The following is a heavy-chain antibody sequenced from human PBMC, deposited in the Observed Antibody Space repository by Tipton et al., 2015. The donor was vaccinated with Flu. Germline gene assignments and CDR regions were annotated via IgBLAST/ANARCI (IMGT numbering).Heavy chain of an antibody. CDR1: GYSISSGYY. D-gene: IGHD3-10*01. V-gene: IGHV4-38-2*02. CDR2: IYHSGST. J-gene: IGHJ2*01. Sequence: TLSLTCTVSGYSISSGYYWGWIRQPPGKGLEWIGSIYHSGSTYYNPSLKSRVTISVDTSKNQFSPKLSSVTAADTAVYYCARDFRVLTRYFDLWGRGTLVTVAS. CDR3: ARDFRVLTRYFDL.